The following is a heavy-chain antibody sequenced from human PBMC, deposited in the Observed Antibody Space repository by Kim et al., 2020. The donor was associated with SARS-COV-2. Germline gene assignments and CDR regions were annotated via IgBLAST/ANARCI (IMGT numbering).Heavy chain of an antibody. V-gene: IGHV1-8*01. J-gene: IGHJ5*02. CDR1: GYTFTSYD. CDR3: ARCLMVPPNEWWFDP. Sequence: ASVKVSCKASGYTFTSYDINWVRQATGQGLEWMGWMNPNSGNTGYAQKFQGRVTMTRNTSISTAYMELSSLRSEDTAVYYCARCLMVPPNEWWFDPWGQGTLVTVSS. CDR2: MNPNSGNT. D-gene: IGHD2-8*01.